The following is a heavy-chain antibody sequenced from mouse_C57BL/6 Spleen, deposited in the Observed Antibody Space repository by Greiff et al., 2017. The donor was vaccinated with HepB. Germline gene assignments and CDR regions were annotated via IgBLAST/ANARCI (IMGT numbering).Heavy chain of an antibody. CDR2: IDPSDSET. J-gene: IGHJ1*03. Sequence: QVQLQQSGAELVRPGSSVKLSCKASGYTFTSYWMHWVKQRPIQGLEWIGNIDPSDSETHYNQKFKDKATLTVDKSSSTAYMQLSSLTSEDSAVYYCARLGSSGGYFDVWGTGTTVTVSS. CDR1: GYTFTSYW. CDR3: ARLGSSGGYFDV. D-gene: IGHD1-1*01. V-gene: IGHV1-52*01.